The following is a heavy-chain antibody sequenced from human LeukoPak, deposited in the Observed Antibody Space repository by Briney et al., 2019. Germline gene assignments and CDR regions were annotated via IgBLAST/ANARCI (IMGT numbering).Heavy chain of an antibody. CDR1: GFTFSNAW. J-gene: IGHJ4*02. CDR3: AKVGPRDGYREYYFDY. D-gene: IGHD5-24*01. Sequence: PGGSLRLSCAASGFTFSNAWMNWVRQAPGKGLEWVSAISGSGSSTYYADSVKGRFTISRDNSQNTLFPQMNSLRAEDTAVYYCAKVGPRDGYREYYFDYWGQGTLVTVSS. V-gene: IGHV3-23*01. CDR2: ISGSGSST.